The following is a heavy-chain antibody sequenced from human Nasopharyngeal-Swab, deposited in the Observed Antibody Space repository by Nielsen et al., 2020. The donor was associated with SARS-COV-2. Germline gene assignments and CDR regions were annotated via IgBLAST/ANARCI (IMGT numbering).Heavy chain of an antibody. Sequence: SETLSLTCAVYGGSFSGYYWSWIRQPPGKGLEWIGEINHSGSTNYNPSLKSRVTISVDTSKNQFSLKLSSVTPADTAVYYCARAVVVVITHYYYGMDVWGQGTTVTVSS. D-gene: IGHD3-22*01. CDR1: GGSFSGYY. V-gene: IGHV4-34*01. J-gene: IGHJ6*02. CDR3: ARAVVVVITHYYYGMDV. CDR2: INHSGST.